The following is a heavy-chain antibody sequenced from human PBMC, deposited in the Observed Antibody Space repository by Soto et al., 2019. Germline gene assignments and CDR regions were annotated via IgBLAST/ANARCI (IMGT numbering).Heavy chain of an antibody. J-gene: IGHJ4*02. CDR3: AKRATTVPTPGNYFDC. V-gene: IGHV3-23*01. D-gene: IGHD2-15*01. CDR2: LTHGGTT. Sequence: PGGSLRLSCAASGFAFSTYAMTWVRQAPGKGLEWVSTLTHGGTTFYADSVKGRSTIARDNSKNTLSLQMYNLRAEDTARYYCAKRATTVPTPGNYFDCWGQGTLVTVSS. CDR1: GFAFSTYA.